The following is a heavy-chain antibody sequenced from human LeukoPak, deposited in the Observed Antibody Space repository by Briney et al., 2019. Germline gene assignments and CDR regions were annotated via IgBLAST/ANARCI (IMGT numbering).Heavy chain of an antibody. V-gene: IGHV4-39*07. CDR3: ARIPQYYYYYMDV. Sequence: LRLSCAASGFTFSSYTMNWVRQPPGKGLEWIGSIYYSGSTYYNSSLKSRVTISVDTSKNQFSLKLSSVTAADTAVYHCARIPQYYYYYMDVWGKGTTVTVSS. CDR1: GFTFSSYT. CDR2: IYYSGST. J-gene: IGHJ6*03.